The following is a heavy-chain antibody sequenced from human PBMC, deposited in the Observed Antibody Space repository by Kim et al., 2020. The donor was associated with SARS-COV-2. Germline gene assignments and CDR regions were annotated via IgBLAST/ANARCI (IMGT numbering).Heavy chain of an antibody. CDR3: ASPLYCSGGSCYL. D-gene: IGHD2-15*01. CDR2: IWYDGSKT. V-gene: IGHV3-33*01. CDR1: GFTFSNYG. Sequence: GGSLRLSCAASGFTFSNYGMHWVRQAPGRGLEWVAVIWYDGSKTFYADSVKGRFTISRDNSNNTLYLQMNSLRAEDTAVYYCASPLYCSGGSCYLWGQGTLVTVSS. J-gene: IGHJ4*02.